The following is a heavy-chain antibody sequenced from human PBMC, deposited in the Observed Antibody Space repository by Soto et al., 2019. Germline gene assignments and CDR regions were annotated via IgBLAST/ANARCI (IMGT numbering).Heavy chain of an antibody. CDR2: IYYSGST. J-gene: IGHJ4*02. D-gene: IGHD3-10*01. Sequence: SETLSLTCTVSGGSISSYYWGWIRQPPGKGLEWIGSIYYSGSTYYNPSLKSRVTISVDTSKNQFSLKLSSVTAADTAVYYCARSLITTVPEADWGQGTLVTVSS. CDR3: ARSLITTVPEAD. V-gene: IGHV4-39*01. CDR1: GGSISSYY.